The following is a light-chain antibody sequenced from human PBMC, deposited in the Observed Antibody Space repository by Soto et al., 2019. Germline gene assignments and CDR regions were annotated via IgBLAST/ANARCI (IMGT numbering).Light chain of an antibody. CDR3: QQRSKWPRLP. CDR1: QSVSSY. V-gene: IGKV3-11*01. CDR2: DAS. Sequence: EIVLTQSPATLSLSPGERATLSCRASQSVSSYLAWYQQKPGQAPRLLIYDASNRATGIPARFSGSGSGTDLTLTISSLEPEDFAVYYCQQRSKWPRLPFGGGTRVEIK. J-gene: IGKJ4*01.